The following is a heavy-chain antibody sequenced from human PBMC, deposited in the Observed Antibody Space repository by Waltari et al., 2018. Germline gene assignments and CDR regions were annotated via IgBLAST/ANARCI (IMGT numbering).Heavy chain of an antibody. Sequence: EVQLVESGGGLVKPGGSLRVSCAASGFSFSHSPMTWVRQAPGKGLEWVSSISDSSVFIYYADSVKGRFTISRDNFKNSVSLQMSSLRADDSAVYYCARVVSAAGTLYQFDYWGQGTLVTVSS. CDR3: ARVVSAAGTLYQFDY. CDR2: ISDSSVFI. J-gene: IGHJ4*02. D-gene: IGHD6-13*01. CDR1: GFSFSHSP. V-gene: IGHV3-21*01.